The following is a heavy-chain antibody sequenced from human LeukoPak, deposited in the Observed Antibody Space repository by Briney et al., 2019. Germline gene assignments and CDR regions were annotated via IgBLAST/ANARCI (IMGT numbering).Heavy chain of an antibody. CDR2: INPNSGGT. J-gene: IGHJ4*02. CDR3: ARDTKDGESDY. V-gene: IGHV1-2*06. D-gene: IGHD7-27*01. CDR1: GYTFTGYY. Sequence: ASVKVSCKASGYTFTGYYMHWVRQAPGQGLEWMGRINPNSGGTNYAQRFQGRVTMTRDTSISTAYMELSRLRSDDTAVYYCARDTKDGESDYWGQGTLVTVSS.